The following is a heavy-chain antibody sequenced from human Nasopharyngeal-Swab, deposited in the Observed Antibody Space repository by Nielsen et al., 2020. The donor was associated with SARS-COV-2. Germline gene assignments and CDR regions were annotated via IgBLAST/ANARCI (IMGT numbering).Heavy chain of an antibody. Sequence: ASVKVSCKASGYSFTSYAFSWVRQAPGQGLEWMGWISAYNGNTNYAQKFQGRVTMTTDTSTSTAYMELRSLRSDDTAVYYCARDGGYCSGGSCYLPSYYYYGMDVWGQGTTVTVSS. V-gene: IGHV1-18*04. D-gene: IGHD2-15*01. J-gene: IGHJ6*02. CDR2: ISAYNGNT. CDR1: GYSFTSYA. CDR3: ARDGGYCSGGSCYLPSYYYYGMDV.